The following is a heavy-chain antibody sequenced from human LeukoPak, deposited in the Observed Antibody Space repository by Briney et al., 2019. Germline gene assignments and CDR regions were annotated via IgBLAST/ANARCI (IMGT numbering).Heavy chain of an antibody. J-gene: IGHJ4*02. Sequence: SETLSLTCTVSGGSISTYYWSWVRQSPGKGLEWIGHIYYSGSTNYNPSLKSRVAISVDTSKNQFSLKLSSVTAADTVVYYCARQPYSSGWYTSPPGFDYWGQGTLVTVSS. CDR1: GGSISTYY. V-gene: IGHV4-59*08. CDR3: ARQPYSSGWYTSPPGFDY. CDR2: IYYSGST. D-gene: IGHD6-19*01.